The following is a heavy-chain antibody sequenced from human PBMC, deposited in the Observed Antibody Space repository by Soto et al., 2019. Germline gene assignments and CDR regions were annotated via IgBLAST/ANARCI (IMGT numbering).Heavy chain of an antibody. V-gene: IGHV2-5*02. CDR2: IYWDDSK. J-gene: IGHJ4*02. D-gene: IGHD1-26*01. Sequence: QITLKESGPTLVKPTQTLTLTCTFSGFSLTTDRVGVGWIRQPPGEALEWLAVIYWDDSKTYRPSLESRLTITKDTSKNPVALTMTKMDSLDTATYYCAHAYGGRSLYWGQGTLVTVSS. CDR1: GFSLTTDRVG. CDR3: AHAYGGRSLY.